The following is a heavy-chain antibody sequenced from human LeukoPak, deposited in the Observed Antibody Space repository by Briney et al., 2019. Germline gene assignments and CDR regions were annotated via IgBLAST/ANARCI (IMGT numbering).Heavy chain of an antibody. V-gene: IGHV4-39*01. CDR1: GGSISSSSYY. D-gene: IGHD2-21*01. J-gene: IGHJ3*02. Sequence: SETLSLTCTVFGGSISSSSYYWGWLRQPPGKGLEWIGSIYYSGSTYYNPSLKSRVTISEDTSKNQFSLRLISVTAADTAVYYCARGYSFEAFDIWGQGTMVTVCS. CDR2: IYYSGST. CDR3: ARGYSFEAFDI.